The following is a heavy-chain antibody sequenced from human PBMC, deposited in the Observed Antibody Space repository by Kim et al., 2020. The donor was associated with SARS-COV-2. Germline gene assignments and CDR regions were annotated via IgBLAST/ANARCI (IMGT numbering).Heavy chain of an antibody. V-gene: IGHV4-31*03. D-gene: IGHD3-22*01. CDR2: IYYSGST. J-gene: IGHJ2*01. CDR1: GGSISSGGYY. CDR3: ARGYYYDSSGYYYVKLKINRKYWYFDL. Sequence: SETLSLTCTVSGGSISSGGYYWSWIRQHPGKGLEWIGYIYYSGSTYYNPSLKSRVTISVDTSKNQFSLKLSSVTAADTAVYYCARGYYYDSSGYYYVKLKINRKYWYFDLWGRGTLVTVSS.